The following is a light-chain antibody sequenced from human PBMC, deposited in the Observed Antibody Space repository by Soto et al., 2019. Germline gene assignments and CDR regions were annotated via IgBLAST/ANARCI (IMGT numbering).Light chain of an antibody. Sequence: ETVMTQSPATLSVSPGERATLYCWASQSVSSKLAWYQQKPGQAPRLLIYGASTRATGIPARFSGSGSGTEFTLTISSLQSEDFAVYYCQQYNNWPPITFGQGTRLEI. J-gene: IGKJ5*01. V-gene: IGKV3D-15*01. CDR1: QSVSSK. CDR2: GAS. CDR3: QQYNNWPPIT.